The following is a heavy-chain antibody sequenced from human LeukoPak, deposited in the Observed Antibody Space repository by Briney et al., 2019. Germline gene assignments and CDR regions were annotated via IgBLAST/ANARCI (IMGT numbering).Heavy chain of an antibody. CDR3: ARGYCSRSSCYDYFDY. V-gene: IGHV3-53*01. CDR1: GFTVSSNH. D-gene: IGHD2-2*01. CDR2: IYGGGST. Sequence: GGFLRLSCAASGFTVSSNHMSWVRQAPGKGLEWVSVIYGGGSTYYADSVKGRFTISRGNPKNTLYLQMNSLRAEDTAVYYCARGYCSRSSCYDYFDYWGQGTLVTVSS. J-gene: IGHJ4*02.